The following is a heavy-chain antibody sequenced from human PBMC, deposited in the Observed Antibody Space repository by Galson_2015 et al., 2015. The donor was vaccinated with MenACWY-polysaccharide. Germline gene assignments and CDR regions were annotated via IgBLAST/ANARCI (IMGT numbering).Heavy chain of an antibody. J-gene: IGHJ4*02. Sequence: SLRLSCAASGFTFASYAMSWVRQAPGKGLEWVSAISGSGGSTYNADSVEGRFTISRDNSKNTLYLQMNSLRAEDTAIYYCAKRGFNDGELFNYFFDYWGQGTLVTVSS. V-gene: IGHV3-23*01. CDR1: GFTFASYA. D-gene: IGHD3-10*01. CDR2: ISGSGGST. CDR3: AKRGFNDGELFNYFFDY.